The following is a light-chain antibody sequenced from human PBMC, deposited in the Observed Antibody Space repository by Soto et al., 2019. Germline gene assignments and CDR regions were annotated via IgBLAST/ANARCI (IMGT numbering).Light chain of an antibody. J-gene: IGKJ5*01. CDR3: QQRSNWPPIT. V-gene: IGKV3D-20*02. CDR1: QSLRSDY. Sequence: EIVCTQSPGTLSLSPGERATLSCRASQSLRSDYLAWYQQKPGQAPRLHIYCASTRATGIPDRFTGSGSGTDFTLTISRLEPEDFAVYYCQQRSNWPPITFGQGTRVEIK. CDR2: CAS.